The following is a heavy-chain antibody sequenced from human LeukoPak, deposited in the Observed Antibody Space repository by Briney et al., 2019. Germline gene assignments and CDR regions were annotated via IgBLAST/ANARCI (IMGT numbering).Heavy chain of an antibody. CDR2: MNPNSGNT. D-gene: IGHD5-18*01. J-gene: IGHJ4*02. CDR3: ARGGIQLIDY. Sequence: GASVKVSCKASGYTFTGYYMHWVRQATGQGLEWMGWMNPNSGNTGYAQKFQGRVTITRNTSISTAYMELSSLRSEDTAVYYCARGGIQLIDYWGQGTLVTVSS. CDR1: GYTFTGYY. V-gene: IGHV1-8*03.